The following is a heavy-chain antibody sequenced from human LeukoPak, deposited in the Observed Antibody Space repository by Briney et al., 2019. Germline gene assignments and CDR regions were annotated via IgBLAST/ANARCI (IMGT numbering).Heavy chain of an antibody. CDR3: ARDRRAQIDP. CDR1: GFTFSSYW. V-gene: IGHV3-74*01. J-gene: IGHJ5*02. Sequence: GGSLRLTCAASGFTFSSYWMHWVRQAPEKGLVWVSRINTDGSSTSYAGSVKGRFTISRDNAKNTLYLQMNSLRAEDTAVYYCARDRRAQIDPWGQGTLVTVSS. CDR2: INTDGSST.